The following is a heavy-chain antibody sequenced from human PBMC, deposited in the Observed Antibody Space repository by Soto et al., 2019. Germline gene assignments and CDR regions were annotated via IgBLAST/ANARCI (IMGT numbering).Heavy chain of an antibody. CDR1: GFTFTHYA. J-gene: IGHJ4*02. D-gene: IGHD6-19*01. CDR2: ISGSGDSA. V-gene: IGHV3-23*01. Sequence: TGGSLRLSCTASGFTFTHYAMNWVRQGPGTRLEWVSDISGSGDSARYADSVRGRFTISRDNSRDTLYLQMNSLRVDDTAVYYCGKERRGSGWSVCNFWGQGALVTVAS. CDR3: GKERRGSGWSVCNF.